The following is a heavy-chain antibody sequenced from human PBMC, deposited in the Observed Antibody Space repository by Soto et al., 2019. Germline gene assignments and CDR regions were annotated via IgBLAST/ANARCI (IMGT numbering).Heavy chain of an antibody. CDR1: GYSFTSYW. Sequence: GESLKISCKGSGYSFTSYWISWVRQMPGKGLEWMGRIDPSDSYTNYSPSFQGHVTISADKSISTAYLQWSSLKASDTAMYYCARHASITMIVVVHDPYYYYGMDVWGQGTKVTVSS. V-gene: IGHV5-10-1*01. CDR3: ARHASITMIVVVHDPYYYYGMDV. J-gene: IGHJ6*02. D-gene: IGHD3-22*01. CDR2: IDPSDSYT.